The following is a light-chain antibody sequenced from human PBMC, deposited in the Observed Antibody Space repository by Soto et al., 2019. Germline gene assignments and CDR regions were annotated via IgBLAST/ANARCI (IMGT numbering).Light chain of an antibody. CDR1: QSVSSY. V-gene: IGKV3-20*01. J-gene: IGKJ1*01. CDR2: GAS. Sequence: EIVLTQSPGTLSLSPGERATLSCRASQSVSSYLAWYQHKPDQAPRLLIYGASGRATGTPDRFSGSGSGTDFSLTISRLEPEDFAVYYCQQYGNSPWTFGQGTKVDIK. CDR3: QQYGNSPWT.